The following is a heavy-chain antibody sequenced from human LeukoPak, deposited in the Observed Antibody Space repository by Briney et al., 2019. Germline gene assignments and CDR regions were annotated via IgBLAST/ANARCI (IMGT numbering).Heavy chain of an antibody. CDR3: AKEIWPTVTTPGHTHFDY. CDR2: IRYDGRNK. CDR1: GFTFSSYV. V-gene: IGHV3-30*02. D-gene: IGHD4-17*01. J-gene: IGHJ4*02. Sequence: GGSLRLSCAASGFTFSSYVMHWVRQAPGKGLEWVAFIRYDGRNKYYADSVKGRFTISRDNSKNTLCLQMNSLRAEDTAVYYCAKEIWPTVTTPGHTHFDYWGQGTLVTVPS.